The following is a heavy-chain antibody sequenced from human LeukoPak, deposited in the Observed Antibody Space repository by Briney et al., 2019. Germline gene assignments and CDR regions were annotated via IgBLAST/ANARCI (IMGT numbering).Heavy chain of an antibody. CDR2: INAGNGDT. CDR1: GYTFTGYY. Sequence: ASVKVSCKASGYTFTGYYMHWVRQAPGQRLEWMGWINAGNGDTKYSQEFQDRVTITRDTSASTAYMELSSLTSDDMAVYYCARDRGGSGDFDYWGQGTLVTVSS. D-gene: IGHD3-10*01. CDR3: ARDRGGSGDFDY. V-gene: IGHV1-3*03. J-gene: IGHJ4*02.